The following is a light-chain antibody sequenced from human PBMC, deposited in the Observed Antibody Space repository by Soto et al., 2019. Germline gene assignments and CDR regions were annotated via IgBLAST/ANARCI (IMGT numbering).Light chain of an antibody. Sequence: QSALTQPRSVSGSPGQSVTISCTGTSGDVGGYNYVSWYQQHPGKAPKLMIYDVSKRPSGVPDRFSGSKSANTASLTISGLQAEDEADYSCCSYAGSSYDVFGTGTKLTVL. V-gene: IGLV2-11*01. J-gene: IGLJ1*01. CDR2: DVS. CDR3: CSYAGSSYDV. CDR1: SGDVGGYNY.